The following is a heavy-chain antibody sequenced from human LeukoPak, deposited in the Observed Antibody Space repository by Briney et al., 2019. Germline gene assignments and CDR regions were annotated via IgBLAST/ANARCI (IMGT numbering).Heavy chain of an antibody. CDR3: ARDDSSGYYKDY. D-gene: IGHD3-22*01. CDR1: AYSISSGYY. V-gene: IGHV4-38-2*02. CDR2: IYHSGST. J-gene: IGHJ4*02. Sequence: SETLSLTCTVSAYSISSGYYWGWIRQPPGKGLEWIGSIYHSGSTYCNPSLKSRVTISINTSKNQFSLKLSSVTAADTAVYYCARDDSSGYYKDYWGQGTLVTVSS.